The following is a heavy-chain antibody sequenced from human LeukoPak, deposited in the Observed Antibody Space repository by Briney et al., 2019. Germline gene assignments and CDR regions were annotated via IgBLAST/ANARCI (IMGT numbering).Heavy chain of an antibody. V-gene: IGHV3-7*01. CDR3: AREGPRGNSQFDY. Sequence: PGGSLRLSCAASGFTFSSEWMNWVRQAPGKELEWVAIIKGDGSEEYYVDSVKGRFTISRDNTKNSLYLQMNRLRAEDTAVYYCAREGPRGNSQFDYWGQGTLVTVST. CDR1: GFTFSSEW. D-gene: IGHD2/OR15-2a*01. CDR2: IKGDGSEE. J-gene: IGHJ4*02.